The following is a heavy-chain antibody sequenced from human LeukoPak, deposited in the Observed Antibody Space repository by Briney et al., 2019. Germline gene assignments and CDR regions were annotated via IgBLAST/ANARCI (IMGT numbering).Heavy chain of an antibody. CDR3: ASGGAGTIDY. D-gene: IGHD1/OR15-1a*01. CDR2: INHSGST. V-gene: IGHV4-34*01. CDR1: GGSISSYY. J-gene: IGHJ4*02. Sequence: SETLSLTCTVSGGSISSYYWSWIRQPPGKGLEWIGEINHSGSTNYNPSLKSRVTISVDTSKNQFSLKLSSVTAADTAVYYCASGGAGTIDYWGQGTLVTVSS.